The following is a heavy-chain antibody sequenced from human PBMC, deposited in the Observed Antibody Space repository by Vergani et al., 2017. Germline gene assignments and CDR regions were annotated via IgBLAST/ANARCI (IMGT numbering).Heavy chain of an antibody. Sequence: EVQLVESGGRLVAPGGSLRLFCVASGFAFNSFSFNWVRQAPGKGLEWISFMTYSETYIKYADSVRGRFTISRDNAKSSLYLQMNNLRVEDTAVYYCARDLRSPHYGMDLWGQGTTVTVSS. CDR2: MTYSETYI. J-gene: IGHJ6*02. CDR1: GFAFNSFS. V-gene: IGHV3-21*06. CDR3: ARDLRSPHYGMDL.